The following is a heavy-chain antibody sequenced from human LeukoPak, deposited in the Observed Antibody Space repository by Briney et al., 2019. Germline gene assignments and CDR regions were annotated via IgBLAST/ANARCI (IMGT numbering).Heavy chain of an antibody. V-gene: IGHV1-8*02. Sequence: GASVKVSCKASGYDFCNFDISWVRQSTEQGLEWMGWMDPGSGDTGYAPKFQGRVTMTRNISTNMAYMELSRLRSDDTAVYYCARDRRADYVWGSYRYILGYYYYMDVWGKGTTVTVSS. CDR1: GYDFCNFD. J-gene: IGHJ6*03. CDR2: MDPGSGDT. CDR3: ARDRRADYVWGSYRYILGYYYYMDV. D-gene: IGHD3-16*02.